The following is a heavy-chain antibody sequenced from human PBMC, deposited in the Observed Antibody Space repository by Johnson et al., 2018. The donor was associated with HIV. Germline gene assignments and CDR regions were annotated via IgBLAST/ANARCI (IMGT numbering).Heavy chain of an antibody. D-gene: IGHD5-18*01. Sequence: QVQLVESGGGVVQPGGSLRLSCAASGFTFSSYGMHWVRQAPGKGLEWVAFIRYDGSKKYYAESVKGRFTISRDNSKTTLYLQMNSLRAEDTAVYYCARYGYRPEAAFDIWGQGTMVTVSS. CDR3: ARYGYRPEAAFDI. CDR2: IRYDGSKK. J-gene: IGHJ3*02. V-gene: IGHV3-30*02. CDR1: GFTFSSYG.